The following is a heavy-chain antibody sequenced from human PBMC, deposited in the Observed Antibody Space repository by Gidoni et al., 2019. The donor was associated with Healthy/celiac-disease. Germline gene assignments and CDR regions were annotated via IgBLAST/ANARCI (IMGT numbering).Heavy chain of an antibody. V-gene: IGHV4-39*01. D-gene: IGHD6-13*01. CDR1: GCPIRSSSYY. Sequence: QLQLQEPGPGPVKPSATLTLTLTVTGCPIRSSSYYWGWIRQPPGKGLEWIGCIYYSGSTYYNPSLKSRVTISVDTSKNQFSLNLSSVTAADTAVYYCARLFPWGAAAGFDYWGQGTLVTVSS. CDR3: ARLFPWGAAAGFDY. CDR2: IYYSGST. J-gene: IGHJ4*02.